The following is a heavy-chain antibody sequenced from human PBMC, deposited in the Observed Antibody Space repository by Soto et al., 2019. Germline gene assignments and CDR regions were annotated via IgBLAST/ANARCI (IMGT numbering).Heavy chain of an antibody. V-gene: IGHV4-59*01. CDR1: GGSIRGYY. CDR3: ARIYSVDTYGYVNGGLDV. CDR2: FYHSGNS. D-gene: IGHD5-18*01. J-gene: IGHJ6*02. Sequence: SETLSLTCIVSGGSIRGYYWSWIRQSPEKGLEWIGYFYHSGNSNYNPSPKSRVTISVDTSKSQLSLSLRSVTAADTAVYFCARIYSVDTYGYVNGGLDVWGQGTKVTVYS.